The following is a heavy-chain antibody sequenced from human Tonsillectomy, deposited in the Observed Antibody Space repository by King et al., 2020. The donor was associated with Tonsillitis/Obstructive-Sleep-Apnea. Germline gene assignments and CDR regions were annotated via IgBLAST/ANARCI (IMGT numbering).Heavy chain of an antibody. D-gene: IGHD3-3*01. CDR2: ISGSGGST. CDR1: GFSFSNCA. J-gene: IGHJ4*02. CDR3: AKDWRNFDY. V-gene: IGHV3-23*04. Sequence: VQLVQSGGGLVQPGGSLRLSCAASGFSFSNCAMSWVRQAPGKGLEWVPGISGSGGSTYYADSGKGRFTISRDNSKNTLYLQMSSLRAEDTAVYYCAKDWRNFDYWGQGTLVTVSS.